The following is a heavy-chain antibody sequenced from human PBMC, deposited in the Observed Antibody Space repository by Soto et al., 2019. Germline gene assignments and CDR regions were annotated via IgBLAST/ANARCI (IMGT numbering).Heavy chain of an antibody. J-gene: IGHJ4*02. CDR1: GDTCNSYV. CDR2: IIPIIGVT. CDR3: ARESLRAKGADH. V-gene: IGHV1-69*17. Sequence: QVQLVQSGAEVKRPGSSVKVSCESSGDTCNSYVISWVRQAPGQGLEWMGGIIPIIGVTHYAQKFQGRVTISALSSTGTAFMELTNLGFEDTALYYYARESLRAKGADHWGQGTLVTVSS. D-gene: IGHD3-16*01.